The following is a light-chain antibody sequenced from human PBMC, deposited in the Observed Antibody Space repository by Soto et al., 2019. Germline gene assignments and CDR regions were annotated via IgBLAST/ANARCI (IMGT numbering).Light chain of an antibody. CDR3: QQYGSSPNT. J-gene: IGKJ4*01. CDR2: GAS. Sequence: EIVLTQSPGTLSLSPGERATLSCRASHSVIISHLAWYQQKPGQSPRLLIYGASSRATGIPDRFSGSGSGTDFTLTISRLEPEDFAVYYCQQYGSSPNTFGGGTKVDIK. CDR1: HSVIISH. V-gene: IGKV3-20*01.